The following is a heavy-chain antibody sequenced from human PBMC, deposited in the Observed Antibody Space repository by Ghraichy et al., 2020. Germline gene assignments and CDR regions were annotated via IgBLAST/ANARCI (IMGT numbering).Heavy chain of an antibody. Sequence: SETLSLTCAVYGGSFSGYYWSWIRQPPGKGLEWIGEINHSGSTNYNPSLKSRVTISVDTSKNQFSLKLSSVTAADTAVYYCARNPRGGDAFDIWGQGTMVTVS. V-gene: IGHV4-34*01. J-gene: IGHJ3*02. CDR3: ARNPRGGDAFDI. CDR1: GGSFSGYY. CDR2: INHSGST. D-gene: IGHD3-10*01.